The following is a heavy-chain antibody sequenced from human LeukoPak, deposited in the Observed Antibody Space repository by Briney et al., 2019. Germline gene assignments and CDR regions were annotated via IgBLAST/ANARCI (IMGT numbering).Heavy chain of an antibody. V-gene: IGHV3-9*01. D-gene: IGHD4-17*01. J-gene: IGHJ4*02. CDR1: GFTFDDYA. Sequence: PGRSLRLSCAASGFTFDDYAMHWVRQAPGKGLEWVSGISWNSGSIGYADSVKGRFTISRDNAKNSLYLQMNSLRAEDTALYYCAKVPDYGDERDYWGQGTLVTVSS. CDR3: AKVPDYGDERDY. CDR2: ISWNSGSI.